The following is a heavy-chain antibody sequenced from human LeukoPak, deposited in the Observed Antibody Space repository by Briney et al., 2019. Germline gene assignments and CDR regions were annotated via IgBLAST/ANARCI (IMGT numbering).Heavy chain of an antibody. CDR3: ARVSSGSWWALDY. V-gene: IGHV3-74*01. CDR1: GFTFSSYW. J-gene: IGHJ4*02. D-gene: IGHD6-13*01. Sequence: SGGSLRLSCAASGFTFSSYWMHWVRQAPGKGLVWVSRINTDGSSTSYADSVKGRFTISRDNAKNTLYLQMNSLRAEDTAVYYCARVSSGSWWALDYWGQGTLVTVSS. CDR2: INTDGSST.